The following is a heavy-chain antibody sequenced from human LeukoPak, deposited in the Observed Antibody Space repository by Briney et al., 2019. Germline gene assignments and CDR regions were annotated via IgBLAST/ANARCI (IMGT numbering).Heavy chain of an antibody. V-gene: IGHV3-7*01. CDR2: IKQDGSEK. Sequence: GGSLRLSCAASGFTFSSYWMSWVRQAPGKGLEWVANIKQDGSEKYYVDSVKGRFTISRDNAKNSLYLQMNSLRAEDTAVYYCAREGVRQQLVPYYYYDGMDVWGQGTTVTVSS. CDR1: GFTFSSYW. CDR3: AREGVRQQLVPYYYYDGMDV. D-gene: IGHD6-13*01. J-gene: IGHJ6*02.